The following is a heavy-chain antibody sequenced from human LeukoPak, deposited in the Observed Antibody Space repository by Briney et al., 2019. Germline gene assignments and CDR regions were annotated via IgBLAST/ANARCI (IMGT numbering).Heavy chain of an antibody. J-gene: IGHJ4*02. CDR2: IYHSGST. CDR1: GYSISSGYY. D-gene: IGHD6-25*01. V-gene: IGHV4-38-2*02. CDR3: ARVPRGAAAGQLVLFDY. Sequence: PSETLSLTCTVSGYSISSGYYWGWIRQPPGKGLEWIGSIYHSGSTYYNPPLKSRVTISVDTSKNQFSLKLSSVTAADTAVYYCARVPRGAAAGQLVLFDYWGQGTLVTVSS.